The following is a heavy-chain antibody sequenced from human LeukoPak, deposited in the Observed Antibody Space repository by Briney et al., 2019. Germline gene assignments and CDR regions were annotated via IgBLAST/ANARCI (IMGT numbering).Heavy chain of an antibody. D-gene: IGHD4-23*01. Sequence: PSETLSLTCAVYGGSFSGYYWSWIRQPPGKGLEWIGSIYYSGSTYYNPSLKSRVTISVDTSKNQFSLKLSSVTAADTAVYYCARRAGYGGTLFDYWGQGTLVTVSS. CDR2: IYYSGST. CDR3: ARRAGYGGTLFDY. V-gene: IGHV4-34*01. J-gene: IGHJ4*02. CDR1: GGSFSGYY.